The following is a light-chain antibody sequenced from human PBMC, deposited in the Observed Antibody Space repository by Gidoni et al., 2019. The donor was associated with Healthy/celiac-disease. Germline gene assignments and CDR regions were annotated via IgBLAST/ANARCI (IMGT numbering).Light chain of an antibody. Sequence: EIVLPQSPAILSLSPGERATLSCRASQSVSSYLAWYQQKPGQAPRLLIYDASNRATGIPARFSGSGSGTDFTLTISSLEPEDFAVYYCQQRSNWPPEVTFGGGTKVEIK. V-gene: IGKV3-11*01. CDR1: QSVSSY. J-gene: IGKJ4*01. CDR3: QQRSNWPPEVT. CDR2: DAS.